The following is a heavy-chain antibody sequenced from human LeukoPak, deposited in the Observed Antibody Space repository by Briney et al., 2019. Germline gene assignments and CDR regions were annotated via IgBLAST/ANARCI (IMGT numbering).Heavy chain of an antibody. CDR3: ARGEHSVDS. D-gene: IGHD1/OR15-1a*01. CDR1: GGAIRSHY. CDR2: IYSSGYT. Sequence: SETLSLTCTVSGGAIRSHYWNWLRQPAGKGLERIGRIYSSGYTNDNPFLKSRITMSVDMSKNQFSLRLNSVTAADTAVYYCARGEHSVDSWGQGTRVTVSS. V-gene: IGHV4-4*07. J-gene: IGHJ4*02.